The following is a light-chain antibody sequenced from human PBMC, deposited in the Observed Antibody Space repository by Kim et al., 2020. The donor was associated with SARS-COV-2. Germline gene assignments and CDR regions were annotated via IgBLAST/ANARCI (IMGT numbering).Light chain of an antibody. CDR2: DNN. Sequence: GHNVTISCSGTRSNIGTNYVSWYQHLPRSVPKLLIFDNNKRPSGIPDRLSGSKSGTSGTLDISDLQTGDEADYYCGTWDSNLRAVVFGGGTQLTVL. J-gene: IGLJ2*01. CDR1: RSNIGTNY. V-gene: IGLV1-51*01. CDR3: GTWDSNLRAVV.